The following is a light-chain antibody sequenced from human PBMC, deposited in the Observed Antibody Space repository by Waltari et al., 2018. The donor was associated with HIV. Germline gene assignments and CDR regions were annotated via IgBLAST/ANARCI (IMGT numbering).Light chain of an antibody. J-gene: IGLJ3*02. V-gene: IGLV2-14*01. CDR2: EVS. Sequence: QSALTQPASVSGSPGQSITISCTGTSTDLRNYNSVSGYQHHPGKAPKVIIYEVSNRPPGVASRFSGSISGNTASLTISGLQAEDEGDYFCTSYISSSSPEFGGGTKVTVL. CDR3: TSYISSSSPE. CDR1: STDLRNYNS.